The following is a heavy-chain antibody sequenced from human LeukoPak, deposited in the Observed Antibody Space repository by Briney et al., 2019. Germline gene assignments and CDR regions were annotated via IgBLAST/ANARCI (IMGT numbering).Heavy chain of an antibody. CDR3: AKGARTATRAFDI. V-gene: IGHV4-34*01. D-gene: IGHD4-17*01. CDR2: INHSGST. CDR1: GGSFSGYY. J-gene: IGHJ3*02. Sequence: SETLSLTCAVYGGSFSGYYWSWIRQPPGKGLEWIGEINHSGSTNYNPSLKSRVTISVDTSKNQFSLKLSSVTAADTAVYYCAKGARTATRAFDIWGQGTMVTVSS.